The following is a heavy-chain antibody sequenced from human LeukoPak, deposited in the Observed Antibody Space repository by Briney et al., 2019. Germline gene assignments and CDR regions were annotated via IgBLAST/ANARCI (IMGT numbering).Heavy chain of an antibody. CDR3: ARASYDYDSSGFDY. CDR2: ISSSSSYI. V-gene: IGHV3-21*01. CDR1: GFTFSSYS. Sequence: GGSLRLSCAASGFTFSSYSMNWVRQAPGKGLEWVSSISSSSSYIYYADSVKGRFTISRDNAKNSLYLQMNSLRDEDTAVYYCARASYDYDSSGFDYWGQGTLVTVTA. D-gene: IGHD3-22*01. J-gene: IGHJ4*02.